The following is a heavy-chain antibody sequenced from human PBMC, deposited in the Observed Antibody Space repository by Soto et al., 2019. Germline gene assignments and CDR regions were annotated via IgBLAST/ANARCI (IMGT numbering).Heavy chain of an antibody. J-gene: IGHJ4*02. V-gene: IGHV3-33*01. Sequence: QVQVVESGGGVVQPGRSLRLSCAASGFTFSSDGMHWVRQAPGKGLEWVAAIWYDGSNKYYAESVKGRFTISRDNSKNTLYLQMNSLRAEDTAVYYCVRESVSYPLDYWGQGTLVAVSS. CDR2: IWYDGSNK. CDR1: GFTFSSDG. D-gene: IGHD1-26*01. CDR3: VRESVSYPLDY.